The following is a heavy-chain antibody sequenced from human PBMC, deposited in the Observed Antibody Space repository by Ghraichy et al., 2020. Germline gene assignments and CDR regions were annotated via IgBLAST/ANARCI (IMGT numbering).Heavy chain of an antibody. J-gene: IGHJ2*01. D-gene: IGHD3/OR15-3a*01. V-gene: IGHV3-7*03. CDR1: GFTFVSNW. CDR2: IKQDGRET. Sequence: GGSLRLSCAASGFTFVSNWMTWVRQAPGKGLEWVANIKQDGRETYYVDSVKGRFTIFRDNAKNSLYLQMGSLRAEDTALYYCAMHMRAWTGGVWAGYFDPWGRGTPVIVSS. CDR3: AMHMRAWTGGVWAGYFDP.